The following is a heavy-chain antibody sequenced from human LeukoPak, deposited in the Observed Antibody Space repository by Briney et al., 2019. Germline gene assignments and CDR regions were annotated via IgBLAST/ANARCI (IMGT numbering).Heavy chain of an antibody. CDR3: ARGDGAAAGSNFDY. D-gene: IGHD6-13*01. CDR1: GFTFSSYG. V-gene: IGHV3-30*03. Sequence: GGSLRLSCAASGFTFSSYGMHWVRQAPGKGLEWVAVISYDGSNKYYADSVKGRFTISRDNSKNTLYLQMNSLRAEDTAVYYCARGDGAAAGSNFDYWGQGTLVTVSS. J-gene: IGHJ4*02. CDR2: ISYDGSNK.